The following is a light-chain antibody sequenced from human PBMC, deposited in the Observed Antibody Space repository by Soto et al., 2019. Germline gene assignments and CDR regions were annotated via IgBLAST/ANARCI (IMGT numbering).Light chain of an antibody. CDR3: QQYNNWPPWT. CDR1: QSVSSY. V-gene: IGKV3-11*01. CDR2: GAS. J-gene: IGKJ1*01. Sequence: EIVLTPSPGTLSLSPGERATLSCRASQSVSSYLAWYQQKPGQAPRLLIYGASTRATGIPARFSGSWSGTDFTLTISSLEPEDFAVYYCQQYNNWPPWTFGQGTKVDIK.